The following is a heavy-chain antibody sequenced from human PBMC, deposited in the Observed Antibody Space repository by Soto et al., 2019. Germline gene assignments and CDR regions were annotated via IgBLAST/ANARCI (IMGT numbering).Heavy chain of an antibody. D-gene: IGHD5-12*01. Sequence: QVQMVESGGGVVQPGTALRLSCVASGFTFGRSGMHWVRQAPGGALAWVAIIWFDGSKKYYADSVKGRLTVSRDNSKNTLYLQMDSLRGDDTAVYYCARDLNTGYIDYWGQGSLVTVSS. CDR3: ARDLNTGYIDY. CDR2: IWFDGSKK. V-gene: IGHV3-33*01. CDR1: GFTFGRSG. J-gene: IGHJ4*02.